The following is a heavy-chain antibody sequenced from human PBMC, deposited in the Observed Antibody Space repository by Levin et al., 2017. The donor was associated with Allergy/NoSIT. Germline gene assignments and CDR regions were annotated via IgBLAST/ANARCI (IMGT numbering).Heavy chain of an antibody. V-gene: IGHV3-73*01. D-gene: IGHD2-2*01. J-gene: IGHJ6*02. CDR2: IRSKANSYAT. CDR3: TRHRCSSTSCPPGMDG. CDR1: GFTFSGSA. Sequence: LSLTCAASGFTFSGSAMHWVRQASGKGLEWVGRIRSKANSYATAYAASVKGRFTISRDDSKNTAYLQMNSLKTEDTAVYYCTRHRCSSTSCPPGMDGWGQGTTVTVSS.